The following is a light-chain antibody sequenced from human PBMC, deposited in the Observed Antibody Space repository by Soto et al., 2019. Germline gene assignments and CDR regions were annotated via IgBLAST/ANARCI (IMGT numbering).Light chain of an antibody. V-gene: IGKV3-11*01. Sequence: EIVLTQSPATLSLSPGERATLSCRASQSVSSYLAWYQQKPGQAPRLLIYDASNRATGIPARFSGSGSGTDFTLTISGLEPEDFAVYYCQQRSNWSWTFGQGTKGEIK. CDR1: QSVSSY. J-gene: IGKJ1*01. CDR2: DAS. CDR3: QQRSNWSWT.